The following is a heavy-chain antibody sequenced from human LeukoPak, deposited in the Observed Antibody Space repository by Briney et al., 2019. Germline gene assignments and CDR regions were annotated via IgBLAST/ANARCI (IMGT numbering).Heavy chain of an antibody. D-gene: IGHD3-22*01. CDR2: ITNSGNSK. V-gene: IGHV3-48*04. CDR1: EFTFSSYS. Sequence: GGSLRLSCAASEFTFSSYSMNWVRQAPGKGLEWVSYITNSGNSKSYADSVKGRFTISRDNAKNSLYLQMSSLRAEDTAVYYCARATSAYYYPDAFDIWGQGTMVTVSS. J-gene: IGHJ3*02. CDR3: ARATSAYYYPDAFDI.